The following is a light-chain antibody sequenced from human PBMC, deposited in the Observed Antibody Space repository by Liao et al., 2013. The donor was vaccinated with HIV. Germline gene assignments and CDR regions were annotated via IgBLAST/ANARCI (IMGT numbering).Light chain of an antibody. J-gene: IGLJ3*02. Sequence: SYVLTQPPSVSVAPGKTAKITCGGDNIGDKGVHWYQQKPGQAPTLVIYYDDKRPSGIPERFSGSNPGITATLTISRVEAGDEADYYCQTWDSSTVVFGGGTKLTVL. CDR3: QTWDSSTVV. CDR1: NIGDKG. CDR2: YDD. V-gene: IGLV3-21*01.